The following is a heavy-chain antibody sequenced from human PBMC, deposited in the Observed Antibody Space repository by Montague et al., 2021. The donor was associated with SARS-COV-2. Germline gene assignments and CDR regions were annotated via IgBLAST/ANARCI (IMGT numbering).Heavy chain of an antibody. J-gene: IGHJ3*01. CDR1: GFTFDDYA. D-gene: IGHD3-10*01. CDR3: VKDMSEFDDLNAFDV. Sequence: SLSLSCSASGFTFDDYAMHWVRQAPGKGLEWVSLINSDGSTTLLTDSVEGRFIISRDNSKNSLYLQMKSLRTEDTALYFCVKDMSEFDDLNAFDVWGQGTQVTVSS. V-gene: IGHV3-43*02. CDR2: INSDGSTT.